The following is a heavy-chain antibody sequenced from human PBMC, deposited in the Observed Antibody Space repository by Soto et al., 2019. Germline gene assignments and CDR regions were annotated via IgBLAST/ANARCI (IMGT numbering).Heavy chain of an antibody. CDR3: ARAYGGNWFEY. Sequence: SETLSLTCTVSGGSISSYYWSWIRQPPGKGLEWIGYIYYSGSTNYNPSLKSRVTISVDTSKNQFSLKLSSVTAADTAVYYCARAYGGNWFEYWGQGTLVTVSS. CDR2: IYYSGST. D-gene: IGHD2-15*01. CDR1: GGSISSYY. V-gene: IGHV4-59*01. J-gene: IGHJ4*02.